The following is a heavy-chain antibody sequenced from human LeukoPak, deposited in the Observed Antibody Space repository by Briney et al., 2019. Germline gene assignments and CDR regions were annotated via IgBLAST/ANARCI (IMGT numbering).Heavy chain of an antibody. CDR1: GGSFNYYY. D-gene: IGHD6-6*01. J-gene: IGHJ6*03. V-gene: IGHV4-34*01. Sequence: SETLSLTCAVYGGSFNYYYWSWIRQPPGKGLEWIGEINHSGSTNYNPSLKSRVTISVDTSKNQFSLKLSSVTAADTAVYYCANLLAARSGYYYYMDVWGKGTTVTVSS. CDR2: INHSGST. CDR3: ANLLAARSGYYYYMDV.